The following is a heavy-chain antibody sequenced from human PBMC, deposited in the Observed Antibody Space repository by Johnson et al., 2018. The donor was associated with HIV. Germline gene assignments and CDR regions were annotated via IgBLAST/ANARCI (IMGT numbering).Heavy chain of an antibody. Sequence: VQLVESGGGLVQPGRSLRLSCAASGFTFDDYAMHWVRQAPGKGLEWVSGISWNSGSIGYADSVKGRFTISRDNAKHTLYLQMNSLRAEDTALYYCAKSSDYYDSSGYRADAFDIWGQGTMVTVSS. CDR1: GFTFDDYA. V-gene: IGHV3-9*01. D-gene: IGHD3-22*01. CDR3: AKSSDYYDSSGYRADAFDI. CDR2: ISWNSGSI. J-gene: IGHJ3*02.